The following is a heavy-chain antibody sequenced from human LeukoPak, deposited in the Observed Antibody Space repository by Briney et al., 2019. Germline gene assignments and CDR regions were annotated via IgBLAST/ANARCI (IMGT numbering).Heavy chain of an antibody. Sequence: PGGSLRLSCAASGFTFSDYYMSWIRQAPGKGLEWVSYISSSGSTIYYADSVKGRFTISRDNAKNSLYLQMNSLRAEDTAVYYCARDPPSMVRGVTTSDAFDIWGQGTVVTVSS. J-gene: IGHJ3*02. D-gene: IGHD3-10*01. CDR2: ISSSGSTI. CDR1: GFTFSDYY. CDR3: ARDPPSMVRGVTTSDAFDI. V-gene: IGHV3-11*01.